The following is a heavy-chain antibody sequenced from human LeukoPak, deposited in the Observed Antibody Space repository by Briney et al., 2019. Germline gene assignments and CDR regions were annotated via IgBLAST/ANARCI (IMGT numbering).Heavy chain of an antibody. D-gene: IGHD3-3*01. CDR1: GGSISSYY. CDR2: KYYSGST. Sequence: PSETLSLTCTVSGGSISSYYWSWIRQPPGKGLEWIGYKYYSGSTNYNPSLKSRVTISVDTSKNQFSLKLSSVTAADTAVYYCARSLEWSYYFDYWGQGTLVTVSS. CDR3: ARSLEWSYYFDY. J-gene: IGHJ4*02. V-gene: IGHV4-59*01.